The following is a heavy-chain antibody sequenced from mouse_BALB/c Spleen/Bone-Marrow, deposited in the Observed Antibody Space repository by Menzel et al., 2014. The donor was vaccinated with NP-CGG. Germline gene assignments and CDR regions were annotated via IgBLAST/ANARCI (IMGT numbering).Heavy chain of an antibody. CDR3: ARSIEYRPLTY. D-gene: IGHD2-14*01. CDR2: IDPYHGGI. V-gene: IGHV1-39*01. CDR1: GYSFTGYN. Sequence: VQLQQSGPELEKPGASVKISRKASGYSFTGYNMNWVKQTNGKSLEWIGNIDPYHGGISYNQKFKDKVTLTVDKSSSTAYMQLKSLTSEDSAVYYCARSIEYRPLTYWGQGTLVTVSA. J-gene: IGHJ3*01.